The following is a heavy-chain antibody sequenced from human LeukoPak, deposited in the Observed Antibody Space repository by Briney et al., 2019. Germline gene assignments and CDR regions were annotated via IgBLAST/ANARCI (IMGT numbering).Heavy chain of an antibody. J-gene: IGHJ4*02. CDR1: GGSISSGDYY. CDR3: ARIFSRQWLAIDY. Sequence: SQTLSLTCTVSGGSISSGDYYWSWIRQPPGKGLEWIGYIYYSGSTYYNPSLKSRVTISVDTSKNQFSLKLSSVTAADTAVYYCARIFSRQWLAIDYWGQGTLVTVSS. V-gene: IGHV4-31*03. D-gene: IGHD6-19*01. CDR2: IYYSGST.